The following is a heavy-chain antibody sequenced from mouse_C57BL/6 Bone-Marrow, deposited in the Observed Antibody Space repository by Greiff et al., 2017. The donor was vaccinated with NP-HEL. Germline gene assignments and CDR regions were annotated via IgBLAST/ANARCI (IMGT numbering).Heavy chain of an antibody. CDR3: RTDKGLRWLAY. V-gene: IGHV14-1*01. J-gene: IGHJ3*01. Sequence: EVQLQQSGAELVRPGASVKLSCTASGFNIKDYYMHWVKQRPEQGLEWIGRIDPEDGDTKYAPKFQGKATMTADTSSNTDYRQRSSLASEDTAVYYCRTDKGLRWLAYWGQGTMVTVSA. CDR1: GFNIKDYY. CDR2: IDPEDGDT. D-gene: IGHD1-1*01.